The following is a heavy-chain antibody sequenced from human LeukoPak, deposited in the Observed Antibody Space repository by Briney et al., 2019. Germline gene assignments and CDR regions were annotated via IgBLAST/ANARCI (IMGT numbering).Heavy chain of an antibody. CDR2: INHSGST. CDR1: GGSFSGYY. Sequence: PSETLSLTCAVYGGSFSGYYWSWIRQPPGKGLEWIGEINHSGSTNYNPSLTSRVTISVDTSKNQFSLKLSSVTAADTAVYYCARADYYYDSDAFDIWGQGTMVTVSS. J-gene: IGHJ3*02. CDR3: ARADYYYDSDAFDI. V-gene: IGHV4-34*01. D-gene: IGHD3-22*01.